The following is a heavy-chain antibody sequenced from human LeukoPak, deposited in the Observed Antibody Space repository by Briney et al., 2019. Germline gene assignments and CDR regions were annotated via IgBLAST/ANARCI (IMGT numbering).Heavy chain of an antibody. CDR1: GGTFSSYA. Sequence: RASVKVSCKASGGTFSSYAISWVRQATGQGLEWMGWMNPNSGNTGYAQKFQGRVTITRNTSISTAYMELSSLRSEDTAVYYCARGRAGGSLTYDFWSGYYTFDYWGRGTLVTVSS. CDR2: MNPNSGNT. J-gene: IGHJ4*02. V-gene: IGHV1-8*03. D-gene: IGHD3-3*01. CDR3: ARGRAGGSLTYDFWSGYYTFDY.